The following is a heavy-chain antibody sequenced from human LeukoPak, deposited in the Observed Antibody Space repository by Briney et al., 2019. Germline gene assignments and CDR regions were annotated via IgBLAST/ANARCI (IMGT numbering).Heavy chain of an antibody. V-gene: IGHV3-72*01. J-gene: IGHJ4*02. CDR2: IRNKANSYII. Sequence: GGSLRLSCAASGFTFSDHNMDWVRQAPGKGLEWVGRIRNKANSYIIEDAASVRGRFTISRDDSKNSLFLQMNSLRREDTAMYYCVRVVHITANYPFDYWGQGTLVTVSS. D-gene: IGHD2-21*01. CDR3: VRVVHITANYPFDY. CDR1: GFTFSDHN.